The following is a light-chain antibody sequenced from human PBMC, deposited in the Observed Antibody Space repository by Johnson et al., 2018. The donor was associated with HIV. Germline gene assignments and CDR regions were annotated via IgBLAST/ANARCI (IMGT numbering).Light chain of an antibody. CDR3: GTWDSSLSAEV. J-gene: IGLJ1*01. V-gene: IGLV1-51*02. Sequence: QPALTQPPSVSAAPGQEVTISCSGSSSNIGHNSVSWYQQFPGTAPKLLIYENNKRPSGIPDRFSGSKSGTSATLGITGLQTGDEADYYCGTWDSSLSAEVFGTGTKVTVL. CDR2: ENN. CDR1: SSNIGHNS.